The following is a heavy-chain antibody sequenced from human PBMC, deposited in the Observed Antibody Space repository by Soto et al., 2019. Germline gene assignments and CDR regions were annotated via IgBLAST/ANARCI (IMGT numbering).Heavy chain of an antibody. Sequence: SGPTLVNPTQTLTLTCTFSGFSLSTSGMCVSWIRQPPGKALEWLALIDWDDDKYYSTSLKTRLTISKDTSKNQVVLTMTNMDPVDTATYYCARNGIAAAGNSLNYYYGMDVWGQGTTVTVPS. D-gene: IGHD6-13*01. CDR2: IDWDDDK. V-gene: IGHV2-70*01. CDR3: ARNGIAAAGNSLNYYYGMDV. J-gene: IGHJ6*02. CDR1: GFSLSTSGMC.